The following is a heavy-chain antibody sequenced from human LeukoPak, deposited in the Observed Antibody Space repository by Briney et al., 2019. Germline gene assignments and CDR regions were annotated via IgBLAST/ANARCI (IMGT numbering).Heavy chain of an antibody. Sequence: GASVKVSCKASGYTFTSYGISWVRQAPGQGLEWMGWISAYNGNTNYAQKLQGRVTMTTDTSTSTVYMELRSLRSDDTAVYYCARDRYVVLMVYAMDYWGQGTLVTVSS. V-gene: IGHV1-18*01. CDR2: ISAYNGNT. J-gene: IGHJ4*02. CDR3: ARDRYVVLMVYAMDY. CDR1: GYTFTSYG. D-gene: IGHD2-8*01.